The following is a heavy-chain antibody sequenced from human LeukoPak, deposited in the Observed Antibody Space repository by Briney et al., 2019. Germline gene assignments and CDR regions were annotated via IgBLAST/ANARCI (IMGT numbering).Heavy chain of an antibody. CDR2: ISDSGNT. J-gene: IGHJ4*02. V-gene: IGHV4-39*07. D-gene: IGHD3-9*01. Sequence: SETLSLTCTVSGGSISSSSYYWGWIRQPPGKGLEWIGTISDSGNTYYNPSLRSRVTISVDTSKNQFSLKLSSVTAADTAVYYCARDAYDILTGYYNVYWGQGTLVTVSS. CDR1: GGSISSSSYY. CDR3: ARDAYDILTGYYNVY.